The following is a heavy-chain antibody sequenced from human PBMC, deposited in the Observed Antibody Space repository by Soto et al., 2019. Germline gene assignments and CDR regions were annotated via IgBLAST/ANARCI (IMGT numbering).Heavy chain of an antibody. D-gene: IGHD2-2*01. J-gene: IGHJ4*02. CDR1: GGSISSGGYY. CDR3: ARVGGDTTSSFDY. CDR2: THYSGT. V-gene: IGHV4-31*03. Sequence: QVQLQESGPGLVKPSQTLSLTCTVSGGSISSGGYYWSWIRQHPGKGLEWIGYTHYSGTYCNPSLKSRASISGDTSKNQFSLKLGSVTAADTAVYYCARVGGDTTSSFDYWGQGTLVTVSS.